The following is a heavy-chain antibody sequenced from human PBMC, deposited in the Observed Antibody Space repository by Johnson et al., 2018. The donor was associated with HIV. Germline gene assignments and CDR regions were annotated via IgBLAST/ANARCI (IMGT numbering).Heavy chain of an antibody. CDR2: ISGSTIMI. D-gene: IGHD2-21*01. CDR1: GFTFSDYY. V-gene: IGHV3-11*06. CDR3: ARGGGCGGDCYSGYDAFDI. Sequence: QVQLVESGGGLIQPGGSLRLSCTASGFTFSDYYMSWIRQAPGKGLEWVSYISGSTIMINYANSVKGRFTISRDNSKTTVYLQMNSLRPYDTAVYYCARGGGCGGDCYSGYDAFDIWGQGTMVTVSS. J-gene: IGHJ3*02.